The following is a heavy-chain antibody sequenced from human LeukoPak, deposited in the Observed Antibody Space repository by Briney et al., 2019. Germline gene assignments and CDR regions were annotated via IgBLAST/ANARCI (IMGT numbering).Heavy chain of an antibody. V-gene: IGHV1-18*01. D-gene: IGHD3-22*01. CDR2: ISAYNGNT. Sequence: ASVKVSCKASGYTFTSYGISWVRQAPGQGLEWMGWISAYNGNTNYAQKLQGRVTMTTDTSTSTAYMELRSLRSDDTAVYYCASTITMIVGKPDAFDIWGQGTMVTVSS. CDR3: ASTITMIVGKPDAFDI. CDR1: GYTFTSYG. J-gene: IGHJ3*02.